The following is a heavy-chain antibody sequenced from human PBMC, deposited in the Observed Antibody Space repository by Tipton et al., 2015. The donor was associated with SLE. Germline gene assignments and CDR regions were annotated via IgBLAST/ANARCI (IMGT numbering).Heavy chain of an antibody. CDR2: IFYTGST. D-gene: IGHD1-26*01. J-gene: IGHJ4*02. Sequence: TLSLTCTVSDGSIRSTNYYWGWIRQPPGKGLEWIGSIFYTGSTYYNPSLKSRVTVSLDTSKKQFSLGLNSVTAADTAVYYCARTSGNFPFDYWGQGHLVTVSS. CDR3: ARTSGNFPFDY. V-gene: IGHV4-39*07. CDR1: DGSIRSTNYY.